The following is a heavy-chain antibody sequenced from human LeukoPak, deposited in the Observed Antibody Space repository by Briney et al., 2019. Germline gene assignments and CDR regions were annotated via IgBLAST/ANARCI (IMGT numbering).Heavy chain of an antibody. CDR1: GFTFSSYA. CDR3: ARDPQRWQQLPHYWYLDL. Sequence: GGSLRLSCAASGFTFSSYAMTWVRQAPGKGLEWVSAIRGSGDSTYYADSVEGRFAISRDDSKNTVYLQMNSLRGDDTAVYHCARDPQRWQQLPHYWYLDLWGRGTLVTVSS. J-gene: IGHJ2*01. D-gene: IGHD5-24*01. V-gene: IGHV3-23*01. CDR2: IRGSGDST.